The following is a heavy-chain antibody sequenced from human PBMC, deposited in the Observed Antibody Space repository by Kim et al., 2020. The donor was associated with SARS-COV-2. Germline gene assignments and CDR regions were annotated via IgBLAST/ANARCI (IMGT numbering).Heavy chain of an antibody. CDR2: IYHSGST. CDR3: ARQALRELSYLDY. D-gene: IGHD3-16*02. J-gene: IGHJ4*02. CDR1: GGSISSSSYY. V-gene: IGHV4-39*01. Sequence: SETLSLTCTASGGSISSSSYYWGWIRQPPGKGLEWIGSIYHSGSTYYNPSLKSRVTISVDTSKNQFSLKLSSVTAADTAVYYCARQALRELSYLDYSGQG.